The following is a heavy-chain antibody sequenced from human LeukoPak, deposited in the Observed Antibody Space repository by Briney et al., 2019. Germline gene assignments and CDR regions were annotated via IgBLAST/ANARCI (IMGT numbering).Heavy chain of an antibody. CDR2: RNPNSGNT. V-gene: IGHV1-8*02. D-gene: IGHD6-13*01. CDR1: GYTFTSYD. J-gene: IGHJ6*02. Sequence: ASVKVSCKASGYTFTSYDINWVRQATGQGLEGMGGRNPNSGNTGYAQKFQGRVTMTRNTSISTAYMELSSLRSEDTAVYYCASRYSSSWYSVTSYYYGMDVWGQGTTVTVSS. CDR3: ASRYSSSWYSVTSYYYGMDV.